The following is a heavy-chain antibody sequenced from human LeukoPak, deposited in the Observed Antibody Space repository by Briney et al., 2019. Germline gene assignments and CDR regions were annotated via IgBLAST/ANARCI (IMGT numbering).Heavy chain of an antibody. CDR3: ARAYSYGPAEAFDI. J-gene: IGHJ3*02. CDR2: IYTSGST. Sequence: PSETLSLTCTVSGGSISSYYWSWIRQPAGKGLEWVGRIYTSGSTNYNPSLKSRVTMSVDTSKNQFSLKLSSVTAADTAVYYCARAYSYGPAEAFDIWGQGTMVTVSS. V-gene: IGHV4-4*07. CDR1: GGSISSYY. D-gene: IGHD5-18*01.